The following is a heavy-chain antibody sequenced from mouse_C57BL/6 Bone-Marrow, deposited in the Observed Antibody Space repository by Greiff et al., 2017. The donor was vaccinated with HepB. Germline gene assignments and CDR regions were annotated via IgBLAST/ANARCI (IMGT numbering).Heavy chain of an antibody. Sequence: QVQLKESGAELARPGASVKLSCKASGYTFTSYGISWVKQRTGQGLEWIGEIYPRSGNTYYNEKFKGKATLTADKSSSTAYMELRSLTSEDSAVYGCADSKSYWYFDDWGTGTTDTVSS. D-gene: IGHD2-5*01. CDR2: IYPRSGNT. J-gene: IGHJ1*03. CDR3: ADSKSYWYFDD. V-gene: IGHV1-81*01. CDR1: GYTFTSYG.